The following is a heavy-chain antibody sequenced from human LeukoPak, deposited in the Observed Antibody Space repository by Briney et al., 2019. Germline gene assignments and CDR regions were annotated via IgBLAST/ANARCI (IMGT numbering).Heavy chain of an antibody. D-gene: IGHD5-24*01. CDR2: ISGDGVSS. Sequence: GGSLRLSCAASGFMFDDYALHWVRQVPGRGLEWVSLISGDGVSSFYADSVRGRFTISRDNNNNSLSLQMHSLTAEDTAFYYCAREQFSHTSNYFDNWGQGILVTVSS. CDR3: AREQFSHTSNYFDN. CDR1: GFMFDDYA. V-gene: IGHV3-43*02. J-gene: IGHJ4*02.